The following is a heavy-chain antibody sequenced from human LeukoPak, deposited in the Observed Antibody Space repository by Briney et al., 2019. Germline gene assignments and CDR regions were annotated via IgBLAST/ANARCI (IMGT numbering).Heavy chain of an antibody. V-gene: IGHV3-74*01. CDR3: ARAPSEIGGYYPEYFRH. CDR1: GFTLSSYW. CDR2: IKSDGRT. Sequence: GGSLRLSCAASGFTLSSYWMHWGRHAPGKGLVWGSRIKSDGRTNYADSVKGRFTISRDNAKNTVSLQMNSLRAEDTGVYYCARAPSEIGGYYPEYFRHWGQGTLVIVSS. J-gene: IGHJ1*01. D-gene: IGHD3-22*01.